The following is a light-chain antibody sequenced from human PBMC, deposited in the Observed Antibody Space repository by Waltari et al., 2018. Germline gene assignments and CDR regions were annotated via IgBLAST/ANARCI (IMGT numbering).Light chain of an antibody. CDR3: QQYDDWPLT. Sequence: EIVMTQSPATLSGSPGERVTLSCRASQSVSSSLAWYQQKPGQAPRLLIYGESTRATGIPGRFSGSGSGTEFTLTISSLQSEDVAVYYCQQYDDWPLTFGGGTKVQIK. CDR1: QSVSSS. V-gene: IGKV3-15*01. CDR2: GES. J-gene: IGKJ4*01.